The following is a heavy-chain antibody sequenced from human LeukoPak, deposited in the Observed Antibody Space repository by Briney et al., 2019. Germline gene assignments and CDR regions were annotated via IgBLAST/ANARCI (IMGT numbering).Heavy chain of an antibody. V-gene: IGHV3-21*01. CDR3: AIVRANWYADY. CDR2: ITTTFYT. Sequence: GGSLRLSCAASGFTFSSYSFNWVRQVPGKGLEWVSSITTTFYTYYTDSVKGRFTISRDNAKNSLYLQMISLRAEDTAVYYCAIVRANWYADYWGQGALGTVSS. J-gene: IGHJ4*02. CDR1: GFTFSSYS. D-gene: IGHD6-13*01.